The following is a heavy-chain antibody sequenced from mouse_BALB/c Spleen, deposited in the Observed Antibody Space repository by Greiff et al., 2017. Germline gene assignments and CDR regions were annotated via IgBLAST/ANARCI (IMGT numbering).Heavy chain of an antibody. CDR2: IWGDGST. CDR3: ARGWGWLLYFDY. Sequence: VQLQQSGPGLVAPSQSLSITCTVSGFSLTGYGVNWVRQPPGKGLEWLGMIWGDGSTDYNSALKSRLSISKDNSKSQVFLKMNSLQTDDTARYYCARGWGWLLYFDYWGQGTTLTVSS. D-gene: IGHD2-3*01. J-gene: IGHJ2*01. CDR1: GFSLTGYG. V-gene: IGHV2-6-7*01.